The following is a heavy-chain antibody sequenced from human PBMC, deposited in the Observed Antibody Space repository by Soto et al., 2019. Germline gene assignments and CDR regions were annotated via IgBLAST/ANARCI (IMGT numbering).Heavy chain of an antibody. CDR1: GDSISSYY. V-gene: IGHV4-59*01. D-gene: IGHD3-10*01. CDR2: IYYSGTT. J-gene: IGHJ4*01. Sequence: SETLSLTCTVSGDSISSYYWSWIRQPPGKGLEWIGNIYYSGTTNYNPSLKSRVTISVDTSKNQFSLKLSSVTAADTAVYYCARANYYGLGRYYFLFDYWGHGTLVTVSS. CDR3: ARANYYGLGRYYFLFDY.